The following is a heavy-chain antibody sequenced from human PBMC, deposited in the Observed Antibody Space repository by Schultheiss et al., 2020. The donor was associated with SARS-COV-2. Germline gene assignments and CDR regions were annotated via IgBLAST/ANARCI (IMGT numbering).Heavy chain of an antibody. CDR3: ARVPLHNPGDYVYNWFDP. D-gene: IGHD4-17*01. Sequence: ASVKVSCKASGGTFSSYTISWVRQAPGQGLEWMGWINPNSGGTNYAQKFQGRVTMTTDTSTSTAYMELRSLRSDDTAVYYCARVPLHNPGDYVYNWFDPWGQGTLVTVSS. J-gene: IGHJ5*02. CDR2: INPNSGGT. CDR1: GGTFSSYT. V-gene: IGHV1-18*01.